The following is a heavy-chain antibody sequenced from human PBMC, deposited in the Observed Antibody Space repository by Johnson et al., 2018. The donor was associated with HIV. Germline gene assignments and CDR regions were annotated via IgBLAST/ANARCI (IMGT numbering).Heavy chain of an antibody. CDR1: GFTVSSNY. CDR3: AKGQYSSSPCAFDI. CDR2: IYSGGST. D-gene: IGHD6-6*01. Sequence: VLLVESGGGVVRPGGSLRLSCAASGFTVSSNYMSWVRQAPGKGLEWVSVIYSGGSTYYADSVKGRFTISRDNSKNTLYLQMNSLRAEDTAVYYCAKGQYSSSPCAFDIWGQGTMVTVSS. J-gene: IGHJ3*02. V-gene: IGHV3-66*01.